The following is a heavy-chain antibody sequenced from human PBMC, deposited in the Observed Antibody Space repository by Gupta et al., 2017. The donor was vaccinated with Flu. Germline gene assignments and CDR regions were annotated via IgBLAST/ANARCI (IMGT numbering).Heavy chain of an antibody. CDR2: LGNSGRSK. CDR1: GLNFTNFA. V-gene: IGHV3-23*01. D-gene: IGHD1-26*01. J-gene: IGHJ4*01. Sequence: EGVLLESGGGLVEPGGSQRICCAGSGLNFTNFAMNWVRQAPGKGLGWVSGLGNSGRSKYNPDSVKGRFTISRDNSKNTLYLHMNSLRVEDTAVYYCTKAQWEPFVIVDWGHGTLVTVSS. CDR3: TKAQWEPFVIVD.